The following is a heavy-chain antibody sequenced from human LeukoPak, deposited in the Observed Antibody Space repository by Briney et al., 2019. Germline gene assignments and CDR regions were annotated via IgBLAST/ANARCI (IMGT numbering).Heavy chain of an antibody. CDR2: IYYVGSP. J-gene: IGHJ6*02. V-gene: IGHV4-39*01. CDR1: GDSIRSGDSY. D-gene: IGHD3-3*01. CDR3: ARLPITKRAMDV. Sequence: SETLSLTCSVSGDSIRSGDSYWGWIRQNPWKGLEWIGSIYYVGSPHYNPCLNSRQVTMSVDTLKNQFSLKLTSVTAADTAVYYCARLPITKRAMDVWGQGTTVTVSS.